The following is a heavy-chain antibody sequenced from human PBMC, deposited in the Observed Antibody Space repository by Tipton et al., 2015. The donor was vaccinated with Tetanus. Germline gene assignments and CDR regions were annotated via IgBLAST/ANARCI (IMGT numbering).Heavy chain of an antibody. Sequence: SLRLSCAASGFTFISYTMTWVRQAPGKGLEWVAAINSRSEYIYYADSIKGRFTISRDNSNNSLSLQMNSLRIDDTAVYYCAFRTNWRFSRGFDCWGQGILVTVSS. CDR1: GFTFISYT. D-gene: IGHD1-20*01. CDR3: AFRTNWRFSRGFDC. J-gene: IGHJ4*02. CDR2: INSRSEYI. V-gene: IGHV3-21*04.